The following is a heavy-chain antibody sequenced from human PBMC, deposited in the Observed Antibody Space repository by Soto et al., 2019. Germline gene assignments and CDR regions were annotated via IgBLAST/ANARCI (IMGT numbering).Heavy chain of an antibody. CDR3: ARGPNSPSCHDY. J-gene: IGHJ4*02. CDR1: GYTFTSYA. D-gene: IGHD2-2*01. CDR2: INAGNGNT. V-gene: IGHV1-3*01. Sequence: QVQLVQSGAEVKKPGASVKVSCKASGYTFTSYAMHWVRQAPGQRLEWMGWINAGNGNTKYSQKCQGRVTITRDTSASTAYMERSSLRCEDTAVYYCARGPNSPSCHDYWGQGTLVTVSS.